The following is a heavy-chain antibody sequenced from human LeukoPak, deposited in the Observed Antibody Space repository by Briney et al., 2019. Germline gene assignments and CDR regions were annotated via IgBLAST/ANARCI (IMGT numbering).Heavy chain of an antibody. J-gene: IGHJ6*02. CDR2: MNPNSGNT. D-gene: IGHD3-3*01. V-gene: IGHV1-8*01. Sequence: ASVKVSCKASGYTFTSYDINWVRQAPGQGLEWMGRMNPNSGNTVYAQKFQGRVTMTRNTSISTAYMELSSLRSEDTAVYYCARGPPYDFWSGYYSHSYYYYGMDVWGQGTTVTVSS. CDR3: ARGPPYDFWSGYYSHSYYYYGMDV. CDR1: GYTFTSYD.